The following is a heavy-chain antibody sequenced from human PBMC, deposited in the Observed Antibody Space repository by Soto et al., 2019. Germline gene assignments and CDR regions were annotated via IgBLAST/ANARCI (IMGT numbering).Heavy chain of an antibody. CDR2: MNPNSGNT. V-gene: IGHV1-8*01. CDR1: GYTFTSYD. Sequence: ASVKVSCKASGYTFTSYDINWVRQATGQGLEWMGWMNPNSGNTGYAQKFQGRVTMTRNTSISTAYMELSSLRSEDTAVYYRAGGFEVFRGPAGGVGPWGQGTLVTVSS. J-gene: IGHJ5*02. D-gene: IGHD6-13*01. CDR3: AGGFEVFRGPAGGVGP.